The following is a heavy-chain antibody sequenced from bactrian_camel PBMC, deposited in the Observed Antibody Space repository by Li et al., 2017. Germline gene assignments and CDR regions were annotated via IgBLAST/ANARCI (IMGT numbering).Heavy chain of an antibody. J-gene: IGHJ4*01. CDR2: ISSDGTT. V-gene: IGHV3S67*01. CDR3: AAEDPGPGGYCYTGY. D-gene: IGHD2*01. Sequence: VQLVESGGGLAQPGGSLRLSCRASGFSFSDYGMGWVRQAPGKERELVSTISSDGTTSYADSVKGRFTISQDNAKNTLYLQTNSLKTGDTAVYYCAAEDPGPGGYCYTGYWGQGTQVTVS. CDR1: GFSFSDYG.